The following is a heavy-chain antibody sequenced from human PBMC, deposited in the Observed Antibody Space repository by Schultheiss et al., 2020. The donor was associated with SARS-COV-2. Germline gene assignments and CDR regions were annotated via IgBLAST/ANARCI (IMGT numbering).Heavy chain of an antibody. CDR2: IYYSGST. J-gene: IGHJ2*01. CDR3: ARRGITMIGEISYWYFDL. D-gene: IGHD3-22*01. CDR1: GGSISSYY. Sequence: SQTLSLTCTVSGGSISSYYWSWIRQPAGKGLEWIGYIYYSGSTNYNPSLKSRVTISVDTSKNQFSLKLSSVTAADTAVYYCARRGITMIGEISYWYFDLWGRGTLVTVSS. V-gene: IGHV4-59*08.